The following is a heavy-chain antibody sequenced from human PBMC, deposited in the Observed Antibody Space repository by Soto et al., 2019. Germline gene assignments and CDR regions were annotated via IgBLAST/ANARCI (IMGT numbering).Heavy chain of an antibody. CDR1: GYTFTSYG. Sequence: QVQLVQSGAEVKKPGASVKVSCKASGYTFTSYGXSXXXXXXXXXLEGMGGNPAYNGNTNNAQKLQGRVTMTTDTXXXTXXXXXXXXXXXDXPGYXXAXXXXAAAPFDSWGQGTLVTVPS. CDR3: AXXXXAAAPFDS. J-gene: IGHJ4*02. V-gene: IGHV1-18*01. CDR2: NPAYNGNT. D-gene: IGHD2-2*01.